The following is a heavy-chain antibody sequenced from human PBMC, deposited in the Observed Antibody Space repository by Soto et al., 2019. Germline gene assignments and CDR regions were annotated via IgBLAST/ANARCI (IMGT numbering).Heavy chain of an antibody. J-gene: IGHJ6*03. CDR1: GFTVSSNY. CDR3: ARNYGFNWKGYYYYMDV. Sequence: GGSLRLSCAASGFTVSSNYMSWVRQAPGKGLEWVSVIYSGGSTYYADSVKGRFTISRHKSKNTLYLQMNSLRAEDTAVYYCARNYGFNWKGYYYYMDVWGKGTTVTVSS. CDR2: IYSGGST. V-gene: IGHV3-53*04. D-gene: IGHD1-20*01.